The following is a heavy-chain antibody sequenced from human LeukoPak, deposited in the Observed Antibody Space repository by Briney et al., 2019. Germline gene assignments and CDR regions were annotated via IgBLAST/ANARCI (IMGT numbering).Heavy chain of an antibody. D-gene: IGHD3-16*02. CDR1: GGSISGYY. Sequence: SETLSLTCTVSGGSISGYYWSWIRQPAGKGLEWIGRINTSGSTHYNPSLKSRVTMSQDTSKSQLSLNLISVTAADTAVYYCTRGKEGYPMFDYWGQGILVTVSS. CDR2: INTSGST. CDR3: TRGKEGYPMFDY. J-gene: IGHJ4*02. V-gene: IGHV4-4*07.